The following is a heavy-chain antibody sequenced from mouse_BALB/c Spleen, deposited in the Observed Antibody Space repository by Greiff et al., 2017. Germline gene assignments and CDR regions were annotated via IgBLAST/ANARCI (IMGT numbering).Heavy chain of an antibody. CDR2: IDPANGNT. CDR1: GYSFTSYW. Sequence: VQLQQSGPQLVRPGASVKISCKASGYSFTSYWMHWVKQRPEQGLEWIGRIDPANGNTKYDPKFQGKATITADTSSNTAYLQLSSLTSEDTAVYYCAPGGYGYPWGQGTTLTVSS. J-gene: IGHJ2*01. V-gene: IGHV14-1*02. D-gene: IGHD1-2*01. CDR3: APGGYGYP.